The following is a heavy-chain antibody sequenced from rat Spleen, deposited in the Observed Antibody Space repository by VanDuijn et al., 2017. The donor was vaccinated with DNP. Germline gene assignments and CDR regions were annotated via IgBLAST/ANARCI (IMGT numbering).Heavy chain of an antibody. V-gene: IGHV2-15*01. CDR3: TRDPFYNSGALDA. D-gene: IGHD4-3*01. CDR2: IYSGGST. CDR1: GFSLNSYG. J-gene: IGHJ4*01. Sequence: VQLKESGPGLVQPSQTLSLTCTVSGFSLNSYGVSWVRQAPGRGLEWIGAIYSGGSTTYNSTLKSRLTISRDTSKSQVFLKMDSLQTEDTAIYFCTRDPFYNSGALDAWGQGTSVTVSS.